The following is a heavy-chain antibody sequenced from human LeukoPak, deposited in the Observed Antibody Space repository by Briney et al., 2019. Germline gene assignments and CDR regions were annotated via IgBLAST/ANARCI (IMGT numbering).Heavy chain of an antibody. CDR1: GGSISSYY. J-gene: IGHJ4*02. Sequence: SETLSLTCTVSGGSISSYYWGWIRQPPGKGLEWIGSIYYSGTTYSNPSLKSRVTISVDTSKNQFSLKLRSVTAADTAVYYCARQNDRSHNYWGQGTLVTVSS. V-gene: IGHV4-39*01. D-gene: IGHD1-1*01. CDR2: IYYSGTT. CDR3: ARQNDRSHNY.